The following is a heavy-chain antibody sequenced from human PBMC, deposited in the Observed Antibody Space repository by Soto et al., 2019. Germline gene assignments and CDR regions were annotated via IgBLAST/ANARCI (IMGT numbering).Heavy chain of an antibody. J-gene: IGHJ4*02. CDR1: GGSISSSNW. CDR2: IYHSGST. D-gene: IGHD6-19*01. CDR3: ARDRASSGWRGDFDY. V-gene: IGHV4-4*02. Sequence: QVQLQESGPGLVKPSGTLSLTCAVSGGSISSSNWWSWVRQPPGKGLEWIGEIYHSGSTNYNPSHRSRVTISVDKPKNQFSLKLSSVTAADTAVYYCARDRASSGWRGDFDYWGQGTLVTVSS.